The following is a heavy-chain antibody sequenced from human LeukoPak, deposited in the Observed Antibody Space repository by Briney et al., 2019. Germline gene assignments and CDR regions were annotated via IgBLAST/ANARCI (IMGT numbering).Heavy chain of an antibody. J-gene: IGHJ5*02. D-gene: IGHD1-26*01. CDR2: INPNSGGT. CDR1: GYTFTGYY. CDR3: ARGRGVGAYNWFDP. Sequence: ASVKVSCKASGYTFTGYYMHWVRQAPGQGLEWMGWINPNSGGTNYAQKFQGWVTMTRDTSISTAYMELSRLRSDDTAVYYCARGRGVGAYNWFDPWGQGTLVTVSS. V-gene: IGHV1-2*04.